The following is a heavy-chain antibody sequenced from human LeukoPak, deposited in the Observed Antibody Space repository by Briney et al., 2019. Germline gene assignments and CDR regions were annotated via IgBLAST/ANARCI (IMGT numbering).Heavy chain of an antibody. D-gene: IGHD1-26*01. CDR1: GFTFSSYS. CDR3: AREVGPIDY. CDR2: ISSSSSTI. V-gene: IGHV3-48*01. J-gene: IGHJ4*02. Sequence: PGGSLRLSCAASGFTFSSYSMNWVRQAPGKGLEWVSYISSSSSTIYYADSVKGRFTISRDNAKNSLYLQMNSLRAEDTAVYYCAREVGPIDYWGQGTLATVSS.